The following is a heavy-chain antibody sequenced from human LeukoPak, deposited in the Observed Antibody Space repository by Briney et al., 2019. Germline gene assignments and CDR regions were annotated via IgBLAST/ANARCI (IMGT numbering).Heavy chain of an antibody. CDR3: AKGISSSWYHPFDY. CDR1: GFTFSSYG. V-gene: IGHV3-30*18. CDR2: ISYDGSNK. Sequence: GGSLRLSCAASGFTFSSYGIHWVRQAPGKGLEWVAVISYDGSNKYYADSVNGRFTISRDNSKNTLYLQMNSLRAEDTALYYCAKGISSSWYHPFDYWGQGTLVTVSS. J-gene: IGHJ4*02. D-gene: IGHD6-13*01.